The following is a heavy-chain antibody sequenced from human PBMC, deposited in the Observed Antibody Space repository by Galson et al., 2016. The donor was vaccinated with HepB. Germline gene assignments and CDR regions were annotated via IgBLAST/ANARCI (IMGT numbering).Heavy chain of an antibody. CDR3: ARQWLEWERVYYSHYYMDV. D-gene: IGHD5-12*01. Sequence: SVKVSCKVTGYTLTELSIHWVRQAPGKGLEWMGGFDPEDDERIYAQKLQGRVTLTKDTSTRTAYMELRSLRSDDTAVYYCARQWLEWERVYYSHYYMDVWGKGTTVTVSS. CDR2: FDPEDDER. CDR1: GYTLTELS. J-gene: IGHJ6*03. V-gene: IGHV1-24*01.